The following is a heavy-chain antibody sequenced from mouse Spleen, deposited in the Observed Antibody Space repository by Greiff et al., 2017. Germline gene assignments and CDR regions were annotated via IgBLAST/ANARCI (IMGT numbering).Heavy chain of an antibody. CDR2: IDPSDSET. V-gene: IGHV1-52*01. D-gene: IGHD2-3*01. J-gene: IGHJ1*01. CDR3: ARGYDGDWYFDV. Sequence: PIQGLEWIGNIDPSDSETHYNQKFKDKATLTVDKSSSTAYMQLSSLTSEDSAVYYCARGYDGDWYFDVWGAGTTVTVSS.